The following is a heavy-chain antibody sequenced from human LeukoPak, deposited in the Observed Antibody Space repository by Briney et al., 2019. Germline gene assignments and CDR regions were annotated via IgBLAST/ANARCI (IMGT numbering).Heavy chain of an antibody. D-gene: IGHD2-15*01. Sequence: PGGSLRLSCAASGFPFTSYAMSWVRPAPGRGLEWVSAISGRGDITYYADSVTGRFTISRDNSKNTLYLQMNSLRAEDTAVYYCAIVVGGSCHNWGQGTLVTVSS. CDR3: AIVVGGSCHN. CDR2: ISGRGDIT. V-gene: IGHV3-23*01. J-gene: IGHJ4*02. CDR1: GFPFTSYA.